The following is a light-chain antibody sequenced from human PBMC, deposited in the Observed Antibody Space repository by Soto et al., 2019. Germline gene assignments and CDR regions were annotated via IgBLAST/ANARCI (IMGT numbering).Light chain of an antibody. CDR3: QQYGSSPLFT. V-gene: IGKV3-15*01. Sequence: EIVMTQSPATLSVSPGERATLSCRASQSVSSNLAWYQQQPGQAPRLLIYGASTRATGIPARFSGSGSGTEFTLTISSLQSEDFAVYYCQQYGSSPLFTFGPGTKVDIK. CDR1: QSVSSN. CDR2: GAS. J-gene: IGKJ3*01.